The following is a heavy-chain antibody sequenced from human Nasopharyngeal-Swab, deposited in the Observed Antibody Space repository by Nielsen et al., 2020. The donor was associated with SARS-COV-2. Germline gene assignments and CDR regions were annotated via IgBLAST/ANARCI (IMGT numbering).Heavy chain of an antibody. CDR2: IYYSGST. CDR3: ARWRNRRGYSYALGSYYGMDV. V-gene: IGHV4-59*01. J-gene: IGHJ6*02. D-gene: IGHD5-18*01. Sequence: SETLSLTCAVYGGSISSYYWSWIRQPPGKGLEWIGYIYYSGSTNYNPSLKSRVTISVDTSKNQFSLKLSSVTAADTAVYYCARWRNRRGYSYALGSYYGMDVWGQGTTVTVSS. CDR1: GGSISSYY.